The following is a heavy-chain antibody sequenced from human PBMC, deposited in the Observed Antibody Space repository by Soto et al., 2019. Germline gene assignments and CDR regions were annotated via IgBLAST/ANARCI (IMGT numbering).Heavy chain of an antibody. CDR2: INHSGST. CDR1: GGSFSGYY. CDR3: ARGDQWLVPNY. Sequence: QVQLQQWGAGLLKPSETLSLTCAVYGGSFSGYYWSWIRQPPVKGLEWIGEINHSGSTNYNPSLKSRVTISVDTSKNQFSLKLISVTAADTAVYYCARGDQWLVPNYWGQGTLVNVSS. V-gene: IGHV4-34*01. D-gene: IGHD6-19*01. J-gene: IGHJ4*02.